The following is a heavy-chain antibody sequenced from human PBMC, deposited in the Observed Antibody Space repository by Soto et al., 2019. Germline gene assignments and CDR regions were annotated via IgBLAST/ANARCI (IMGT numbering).Heavy chain of an antibody. CDR2: IYYSGST. D-gene: IGHD6-19*01. CDR1: GGSISSSSYY. J-gene: IGHJ4*02. CDR3: ARCGYSSGWYRVFDY. Sequence: SETLSLTCTVSGGSISSSSYYWGWIRQPPGKGLEWIGSIYYSGSTYYNPSLKSRVTISVDTSKNQFSLKLSSVTAADTAVYYCARCGYSSGWYRVFDYWGQGTLVTVSS. V-gene: IGHV4-39*01.